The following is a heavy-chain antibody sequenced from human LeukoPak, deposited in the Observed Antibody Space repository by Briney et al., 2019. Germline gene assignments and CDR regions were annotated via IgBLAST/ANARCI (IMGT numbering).Heavy chain of an antibody. CDR3: ARDNSGWFDY. V-gene: IGHV3-53*01. Sequence: GGSLRLSCAASGFTFSSYAMSWVRQAPGKGLEWFSVIYSGGSTYYADSVKGRFTISRDNSKNTLYLQMNSLRAEDTAVYYCARDNSGWFDYWGQGTLVTVSS. J-gene: IGHJ4*02. D-gene: IGHD6-19*01. CDR1: GFTFSSYA. CDR2: IYSGGST.